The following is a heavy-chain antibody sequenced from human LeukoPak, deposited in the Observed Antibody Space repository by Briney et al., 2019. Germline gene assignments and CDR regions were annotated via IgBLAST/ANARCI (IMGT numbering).Heavy chain of an antibody. CDR2: INPNSGGT. Sequence: ASVKVSCKASGYTFTGYYMHWVRQAPGQGLEWMGWINPNSGGTNYAQKFQGRVTMTRDTSISTAYMEQSRLRSDDTAVYYCARTAAAGTLHYYYGMDVWGQGTTVTVSS. CDR3: ARTAAAGTLHYYYGMDV. J-gene: IGHJ6*02. CDR1: GYTFTGYY. V-gene: IGHV1-2*02. D-gene: IGHD6-13*01.